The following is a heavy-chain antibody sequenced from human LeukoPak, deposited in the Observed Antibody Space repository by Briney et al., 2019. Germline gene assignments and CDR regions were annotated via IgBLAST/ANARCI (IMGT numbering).Heavy chain of an antibody. CDR1: GYTFTNYD. CDR3: ARESLYP. Sequence: ASVKVSCKASGYTFTNYDISWVRQATGQGLERMGYMNPNSGKTVYAQNFLGRLTISVDTSINTAYMELSNLRSEDTAVYYCARESLYPWGQGTLVTVSS. J-gene: IGHJ5*02. D-gene: IGHD3-16*01. V-gene: IGHV1-8*01. CDR2: MNPNSGKT.